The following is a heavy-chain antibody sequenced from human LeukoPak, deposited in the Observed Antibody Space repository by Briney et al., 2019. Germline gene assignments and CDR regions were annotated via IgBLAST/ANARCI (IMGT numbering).Heavy chain of an antibody. J-gene: IGHJ4*02. CDR1: GYTLTELS. CDR2: FDPEDGET. V-gene: IGHV1-24*01. Sequence: ASVKVSCKVSGYTLTELSMHWVRQAPGKGLEWMGGFDPEDGETIYAQKFQGRVTMTEDTSTDTAYMELSRLRSGDTAVYYCARLVDIVVVVAAMPGYYFDYWGQGTLVTVSS. CDR3: ARLVDIVVVVAAMPGYYFDY. D-gene: IGHD2-15*01.